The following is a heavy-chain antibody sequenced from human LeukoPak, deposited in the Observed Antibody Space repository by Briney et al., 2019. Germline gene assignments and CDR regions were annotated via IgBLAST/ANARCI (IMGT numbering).Heavy chain of an antibody. V-gene: IGHV3-49*03. Sequence: GGSLRLSCTASGFTFGDYAMSWFRQAPGKGLEWVGFIRGKAYGGTTEYAAPVKGRFTISRDDSKSIAYLQMNSLKTEDTAVYYCTSRTDYGGPFDYWGQGTLVTVSS. CDR3: TSRTDYGGPFDY. J-gene: IGHJ4*02. CDR1: GFTFGDYA. D-gene: IGHD4-23*01. CDR2: IRGKAYGGTT.